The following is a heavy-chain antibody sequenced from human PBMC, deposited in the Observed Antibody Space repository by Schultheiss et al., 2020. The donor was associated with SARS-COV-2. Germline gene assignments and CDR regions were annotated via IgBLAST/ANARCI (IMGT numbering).Heavy chain of an antibody. V-gene: IGHV4-38-2*02. CDR1: GYSISSGYY. Sequence: SETLSLTCAVSGYSISSGYYWGWIRQPPGKGLEWIGSIYHSGSTYYNPSLKSRVTISVDTSKNQFSLKLSSVTAADTAVYYCAREVTGRADYWGRGTLVTVSS. CDR2: IYHSGST. D-gene: IGHD2-15*01. CDR3: AREVTGRADY. J-gene: IGHJ4*02.